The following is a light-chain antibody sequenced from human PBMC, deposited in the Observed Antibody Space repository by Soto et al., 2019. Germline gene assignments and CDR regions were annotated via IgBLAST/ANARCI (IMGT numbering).Light chain of an antibody. CDR1: QGIYNY. Sequence: DIQMTQSPSSLSASIGDRVTITCRATQGIYNYLAWYQEKPGKVPKLLIYAASILQSGVPSRFSGSGSGTEFTLTISSLQPEDVATYYCQEYNSAPFTFGPGTKVDVK. J-gene: IGKJ3*01. CDR2: AAS. V-gene: IGKV1-27*01. CDR3: QEYNSAPFT.